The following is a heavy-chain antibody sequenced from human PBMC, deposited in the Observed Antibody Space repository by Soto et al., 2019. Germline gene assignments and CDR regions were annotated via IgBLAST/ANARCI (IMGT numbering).Heavy chain of an antibody. V-gene: IGHV3-23*01. Sequence: GGSLRLSCAASGFTFSSYAMSWVRQAPGKGLEWVSAISGSGGSTYYADSVKGRFTISRDNSKNTLYLQMNSLRAEDTAVYYCAKDVSPIYSGSYYLDRSGYYYYGMDVWGQGTTVTVSS. D-gene: IGHD1-26*01. CDR3: AKDVSPIYSGSYYLDRSGYYYYGMDV. CDR2: ISGSGGST. J-gene: IGHJ6*02. CDR1: GFTFSSYA.